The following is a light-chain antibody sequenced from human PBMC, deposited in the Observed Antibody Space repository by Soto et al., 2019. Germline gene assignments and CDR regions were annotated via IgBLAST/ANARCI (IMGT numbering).Light chain of an antibody. CDR3: SSYTSSCTVI. J-gene: IGLJ2*01. Sequence: QSALTQPASVSGSPGQSITISCTGTSSDVGAYNYVSWYQQHPGKAPKLMIYEVSNRLSGVSNRFSGSKSGNTASLTISGLQAEDEADYYCSSYTSSCTVIFGGGTKLTVL. CDR1: SSDVGAYNY. CDR2: EVS. V-gene: IGLV2-14*01.